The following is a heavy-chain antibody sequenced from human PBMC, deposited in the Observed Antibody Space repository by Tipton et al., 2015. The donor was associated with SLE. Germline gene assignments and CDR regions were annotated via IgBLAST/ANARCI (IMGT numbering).Heavy chain of an antibody. Sequence: SLRLSCTASGFTFSSYEMNWVRQAPGKGLEWVSYISSSGTTIYYPDSVKGRFTISRDNAKNSLYLQMNSLRAEDSAVYHCARQMRGRPIWKWTDALDVWGQGTEVFVS. CDR1: GFTFSSYE. J-gene: IGHJ6*02. D-gene: IGHD3/OR15-3a*01. CDR3: ARQMRGRPIWKWTDALDV. V-gene: IGHV3-48*03. CDR2: ISSSGTTI.